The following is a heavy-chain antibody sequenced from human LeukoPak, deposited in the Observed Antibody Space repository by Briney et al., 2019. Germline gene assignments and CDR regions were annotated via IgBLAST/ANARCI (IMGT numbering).Heavy chain of an antibody. J-gene: IGHJ4*02. CDR1: GFTFSDYY. D-gene: IGHD3-22*01. CDR2: ISGSGGST. CDR3: AKAPPYDSSGYYYTY. Sequence: GGSLRLSCAASGFTFSDYYMSWIRQAPGKGLEWVSAISGSGGSTYYADSVKGRFTISRDNSKDTLYLQMNSLRAEDTAVYYCAKAPPYDSSGYYYTYWGQGTLVTVSS. V-gene: IGHV3-23*01.